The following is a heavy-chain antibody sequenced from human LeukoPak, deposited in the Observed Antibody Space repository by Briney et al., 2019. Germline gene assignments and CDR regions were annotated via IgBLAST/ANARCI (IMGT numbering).Heavy chain of an antibody. J-gene: IGHJ4*02. CDR2: ISYDGGKT. CDR3: ARYSGRSPTYFNY. CDR1: GFTFSNFA. V-gene: IGHV3-30*04. Sequence: PGGSLRLSCAASGFTFSNFAMHWVRQAPGKGLEWVAGISYDGGKTYYADSVRGRFTISRDTSKNALYLQMNGLRAEDTAVYYCARYSGRSPTYFNYWGQGTLVTLSS. D-gene: IGHD1-26*01.